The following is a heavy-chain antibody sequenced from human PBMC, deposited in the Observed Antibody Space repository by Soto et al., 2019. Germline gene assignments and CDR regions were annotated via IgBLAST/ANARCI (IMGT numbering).Heavy chain of an antibody. Sequence: GGSLRLSCAASGFTFSSYGMHWVRQATGKGLEWVSAIGTAGDTYYPGSVKGRFTISRENAKNSLYLQMNSLRAGDTAVYYCARAEKQWLALDAFDIWGQGTMVTVSS. CDR1: GFTFSSYG. V-gene: IGHV3-13*01. D-gene: IGHD6-19*01. J-gene: IGHJ3*02. CDR3: ARAEKQWLALDAFDI. CDR2: IGTAGDT.